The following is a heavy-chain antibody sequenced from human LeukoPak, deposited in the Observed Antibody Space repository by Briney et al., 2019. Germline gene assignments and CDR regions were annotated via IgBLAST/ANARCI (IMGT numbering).Heavy chain of an antibody. J-gene: IGHJ4*02. V-gene: IGHV4-34*01. D-gene: IGHD5-12*01. CDR3: ARGGQPSGYDGEGIDY. Sequence: SETLSLTCAVYGGSSSGYYWSWIRQPPGKGLEWIGEINHSGSTNYNPSLKSRVTISVDTSKNQFSLKLSSVTAADTAVYYCARGGQPSGYDGEGIDYWGQGTLVTVSS. CDR1: GGSSSGYY. CDR2: INHSGST.